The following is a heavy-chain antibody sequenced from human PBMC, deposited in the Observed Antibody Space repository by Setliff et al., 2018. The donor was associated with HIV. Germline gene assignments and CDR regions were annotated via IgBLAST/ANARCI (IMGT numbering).Heavy chain of an antibody. J-gene: IGHJ4*02. CDR1: GYTVTNYY. V-gene: IGHV1-3*01. CDR3: ARGALLAVFDFDY. Sequence: ASVKVSCKASGYTVTNYYMHWVRQAPGHSLEWMGWINVGNGDTKYSPGLQGRISITRDTSANTAYMELSSLRSDDTAVYFCARGALLAVFDFDYWGQGTLVTVSS. D-gene: IGHD3-10*01. CDR2: INVGNGDT.